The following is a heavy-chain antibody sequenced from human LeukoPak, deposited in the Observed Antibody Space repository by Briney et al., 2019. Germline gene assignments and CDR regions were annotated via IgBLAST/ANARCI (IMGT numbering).Heavy chain of an antibody. CDR3: ARDSSDSSGYEVGAFDY. D-gene: IGHD3-22*01. J-gene: IGHJ4*02. CDR2: IYYSGST. V-gene: IGHV4-31*03. CDR1: SGSISSGGYY. Sequence: PSETLSLTCTVCSGSISSGGYYWSWIRQHPGKGLQWIGYIYYSGSTYYNPSLKSRVTISVDTSKNQFSLKLSSVTAADTAVYYCARDSSDSSGYEVGAFDYWGRGTLVTVSS.